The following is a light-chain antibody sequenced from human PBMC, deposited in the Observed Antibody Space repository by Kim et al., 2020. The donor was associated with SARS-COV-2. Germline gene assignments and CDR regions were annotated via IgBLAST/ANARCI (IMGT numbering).Light chain of an antibody. CDR3: QRRSHWVT. CDR2: DAS. Sequence: EIVLTQSPATLSLSPGERATLSCRASQSVSRYLAWYQQRPGQAPRLLIYDASNRATGIPARFSGSGSGTDFTLTISGLEPEDFAVYFCQRRSHWVTFGGGTKVDIK. CDR1: QSVSRY. V-gene: IGKV3-11*01. J-gene: IGKJ4*01.